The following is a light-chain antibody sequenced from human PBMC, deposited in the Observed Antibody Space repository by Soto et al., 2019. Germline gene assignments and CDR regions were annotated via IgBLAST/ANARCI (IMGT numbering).Light chain of an antibody. CDR2: LGS. Sequence: DIVMTQSPLSLPVTPGEPASISCRSSQTLLHSNGYNYLDWYLQKPGQPPQLLFYLGSSRASGVPDRFSGSGSGTDFTLKISRVEAEDVGVYYCMQALQTPAAFGQGTKLEIK. CDR1: QTLLHSNGYNY. V-gene: IGKV2-28*01. J-gene: IGKJ2*01. CDR3: MQALQTPAA.